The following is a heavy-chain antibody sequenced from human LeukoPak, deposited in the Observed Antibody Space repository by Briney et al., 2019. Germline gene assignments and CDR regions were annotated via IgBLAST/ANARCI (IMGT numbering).Heavy chain of an antibody. J-gene: IGHJ4*02. CDR3: FVVSGSYQSNY. V-gene: IGHV3-23*01. CDR1: GFTFSSYA. D-gene: IGHD1-26*01. Sequence: GGSLRLSCAASGFTFSSYAMSWVRQAPGKGLEWVSAISGSGGSTYYADSVKGRFTISRDNSKNTLYLQMNSLRAEDTAVYYCFVVSGSYQSNYWGQGTLVTVSS. CDR2: ISGSGGST.